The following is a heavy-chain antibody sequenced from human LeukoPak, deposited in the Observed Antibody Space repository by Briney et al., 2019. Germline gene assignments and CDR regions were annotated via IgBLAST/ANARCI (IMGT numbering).Heavy chain of an antibody. D-gene: IGHD3-22*01. CDR1: GYSFTTYC. Sequence: GESLQISCQGSGYSFTTYCIGWVRQLPGKGLEWMGITCPGDSDIRYSPSFQGQVTISADKSTNIAYLQWSGLKASDTAMYYCARHPTTRFYDSTNYSPAGPDYWGQGTPVTVSS. J-gene: IGHJ4*02. V-gene: IGHV5-51*01. CDR3: ARHPTTRFYDSTNYSPAGPDY. CDR2: TCPGDSDI.